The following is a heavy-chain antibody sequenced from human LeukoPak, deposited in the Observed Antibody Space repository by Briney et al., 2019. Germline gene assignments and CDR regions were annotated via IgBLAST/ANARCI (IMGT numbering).Heavy chain of an antibody. CDR3: AKVRKGVGAFDI. V-gene: IGHV3-23*01. J-gene: IGHJ3*02. D-gene: IGHD3-16*01. Sequence: AGGSLRLSCAASGFTLGIYAMSWVRQAPGKGLEWVSGISNTGLTTYYIDSVKGRFTISRDSSKNTLNLQMDSLRTEDTAVYYCAKVRKGVGAFDIWGQGIMVTVSS. CDR1: GFTLGIYA. CDR2: ISNTGLTT.